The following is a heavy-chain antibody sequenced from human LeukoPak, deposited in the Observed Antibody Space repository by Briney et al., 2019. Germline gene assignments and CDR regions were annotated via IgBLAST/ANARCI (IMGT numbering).Heavy chain of an antibody. Sequence: ASVKVSCKASGFTFSSYGFSWVRQAPGQGLEWMGWISAYNGNTNYAQKFQGRVTMTTDTSTSTAYMDLRSLRSDDTAVYYCARGGATTSFDSWGQGTLITVSS. CDR3: ARGGATTSFDS. CDR1: GFTFSSYG. J-gene: IGHJ4*02. V-gene: IGHV1-18*01. D-gene: IGHD1-26*01. CDR2: ISAYNGNT.